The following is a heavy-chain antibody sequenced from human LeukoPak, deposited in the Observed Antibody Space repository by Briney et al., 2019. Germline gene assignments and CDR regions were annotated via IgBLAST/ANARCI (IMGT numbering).Heavy chain of an antibody. J-gene: IGHJ5*02. CDR3: ASQGGCSSTSCYTEFDP. D-gene: IGHD2-2*02. Sequence: SETLSLTCTVSGGSISSGDYYWSWIRQPPGKGLEWIGYIYYSGSTYYNPSLKSRVTISVDTSKNQFSLKLSSVTAADTAVYYCASQGGCSSTSCYTEFDPWGQGTLVTVSS. CDR2: IYYSGST. V-gene: IGHV4-30-4*01. CDR1: GGSISSGDYY.